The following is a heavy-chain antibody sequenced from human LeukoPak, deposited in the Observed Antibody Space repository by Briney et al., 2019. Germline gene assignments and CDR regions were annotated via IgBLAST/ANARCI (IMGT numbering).Heavy chain of an antibody. D-gene: IGHD2-2*01. CDR3: ARVSRTLHYYYYYYMDV. V-gene: IGHV3-20*04. CDR1: GFTLDDYG. J-gene: IGHJ6*03. Sequence: PGGSLRLSCAASGFTLDDYGMSWVRQAPGKGLEWVSGINWHGGSTGYADSVKGRFTISRDNAKNSLYLQMNSLRAEDTALYYCARVSRTLHYYYYYYMDVWGKGTTVTVSS. CDR2: INWHGGST.